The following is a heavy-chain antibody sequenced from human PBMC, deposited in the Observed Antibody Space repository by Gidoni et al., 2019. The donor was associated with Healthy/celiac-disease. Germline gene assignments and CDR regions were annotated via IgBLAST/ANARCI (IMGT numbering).Heavy chain of an antibody. CDR2: INPSGGST. Sequence: QVQLVQSGAEVKKPGASVTVSCKASGCTFTSYYMHWVRQAPGQGLEWMGIINPSGGSTSYAQKFQGRVTMTRDTSTSTVYMELSSLRSEDTAVYYCARPSLLDSSGYYYFFDYWGQGTLVTVSS. CDR1: GCTFTSYY. V-gene: IGHV1-46*01. J-gene: IGHJ4*02. CDR3: ARPSLLDSSGYYYFFDY. D-gene: IGHD3-22*01.